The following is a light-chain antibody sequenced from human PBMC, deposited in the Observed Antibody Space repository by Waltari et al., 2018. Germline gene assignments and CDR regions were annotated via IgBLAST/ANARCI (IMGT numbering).Light chain of an antibody. V-gene: IGLV3-10*01. Sequence: SYELTQPPSVSVSPGQTARITCSGHELPRKYAYWFQQKSGQAPRLVINEDTKRPSGIPERCAGSSSGTVATLTITGAQVDDEADYYCYSSDSTGLRVFGGGTTVVVL. CDR3: YSSDSTGLRV. CDR2: EDT. J-gene: IGLJ1*01. CDR1: ELPRKY.